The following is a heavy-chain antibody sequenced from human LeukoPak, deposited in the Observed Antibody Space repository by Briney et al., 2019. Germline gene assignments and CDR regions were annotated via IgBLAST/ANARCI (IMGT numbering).Heavy chain of an antibody. J-gene: IGHJ4*02. CDR1: GGSFEHYF. CDR3: ASHRRSHGSEY. CDR2: VYYSGST. Sequence: SETLSLTCTVSGGSFEHYFWSWIRQPPGKGLEWIGYVYYSGSTDYSPSLKNRLTISADTSKNQFSLKLSSVTAADTAVYYCASHRRSHGSEYWGQGTLVTVSS. V-gene: IGHV4-59*01. D-gene: IGHD3-10*01.